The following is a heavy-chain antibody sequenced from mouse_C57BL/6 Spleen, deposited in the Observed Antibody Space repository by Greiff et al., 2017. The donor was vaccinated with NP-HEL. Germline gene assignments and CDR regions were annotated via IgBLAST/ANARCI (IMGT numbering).Heavy chain of an antibody. CDR2: IDPSDSYN. CDR1: GYTFTSYW. D-gene: IGHD1-1*01. J-gene: IGHJ4*01. CDR3: AILRGGYYAMDY. Sequence: VQLQQPGAELVKPGASVKLSCKASGYTFTSYWMQWVKQRPGQGLEWIGEIDPSDSYNNYNQKFKGKATLTVDTASSTAYMQLSSLTSEDSAVYYCAILRGGYYAMDYWGQGTSVTVSS. V-gene: IGHV1-50*01.